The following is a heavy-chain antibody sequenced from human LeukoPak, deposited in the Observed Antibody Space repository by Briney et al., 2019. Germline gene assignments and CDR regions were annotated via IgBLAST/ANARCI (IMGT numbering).Heavy chain of an antibody. CDR3: ARAHYDILTGPNYFDY. CDR2: ISSSSSYI. V-gene: IGHV3-21*01. Sequence: GGSLRLSCAASGFTFSSYSMNWVPQAPGKGLEWVSSISSSSSYIYYADSVKGRFTISRDNAKNSLYLQMNSLRAEDTAVYYCARAHYDILTGPNYFDYWGQGTLVTVSS. CDR1: GFTFSSYS. D-gene: IGHD3-9*01. J-gene: IGHJ4*02.